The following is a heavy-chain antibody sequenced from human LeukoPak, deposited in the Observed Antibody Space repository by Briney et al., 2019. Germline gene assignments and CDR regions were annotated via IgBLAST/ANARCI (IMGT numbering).Heavy chain of an antibody. D-gene: IGHD5-18*01. Sequence: SETLSLTCAVSGDSISSYYWSWIRQPPGKGLEWIGEINHSGSTNYNPSLKSRVTISVDTSKNQFSLKLSSVTAADTAVYYCASLPGYSYGYGPDYWGQGTLVTVSS. J-gene: IGHJ4*02. V-gene: IGHV4-34*01. CDR1: GDSISSYY. CDR3: ASLPGYSYGYGPDY. CDR2: INHSGST.